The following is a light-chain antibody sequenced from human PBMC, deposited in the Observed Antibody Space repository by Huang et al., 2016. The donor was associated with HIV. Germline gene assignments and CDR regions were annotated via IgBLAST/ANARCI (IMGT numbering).Light chain of an antibody. CDR1: QSVSSY. J-gene: IGKJ2*01. CDR3: QQRSNWLYT. V-gene: IGKV3-11*01. CDR2: DAS. Sequence: EIVLTQSPATLSLSPGDRATLSCRASQSVSSYLAWYQQKPGQAPRLLIYDASNRTTGIQARFSGSGSGTDFTLTISSLEPEDFAVYYCQQRSNWLYTFGQGTKLEIK.